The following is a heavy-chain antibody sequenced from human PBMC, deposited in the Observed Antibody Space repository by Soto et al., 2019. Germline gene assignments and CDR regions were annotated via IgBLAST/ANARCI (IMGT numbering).Heavy chain of an antibody. CDR3: AKDVKDGYFLSA. CDR2: ISGSGGST. V-gene: IGHV3-23*01. CDR1: GFTFSSYA. D-gene: IGHD5-12*01. J-gene: IGHJ5*02. Sequence: GGSLRLSCAASGFTFSSYATSWVRQAPGKGLEWVSAISGSGGSTYYADSVKGRFTISRDNSKNTLYLQMNSLRAEDTAVYYCAKDVKDGYFLSAWGQGTLVTVSS.